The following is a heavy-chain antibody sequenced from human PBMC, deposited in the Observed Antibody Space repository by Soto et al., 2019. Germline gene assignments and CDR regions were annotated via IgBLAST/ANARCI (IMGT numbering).Heavy chain of an antibody. CDR2: MYYSGTT. D-gene: IGHD2-15*01. Sequence: SETLFLTCTVSGGSISSSDFYWGWLRQTPGKGLEFIGSMYYSGTTYYNPSLKSRVTISVDTSKNQFTLKLISVTAADTAVYYCAVVGSTGNWFDPWGEGALVTVSS. V-gene: IGHV4-39*01. CDR1: GGSISSSDFY. CDR3: AVVGSTGNWFDP. J-gene: IGHJ5*02.